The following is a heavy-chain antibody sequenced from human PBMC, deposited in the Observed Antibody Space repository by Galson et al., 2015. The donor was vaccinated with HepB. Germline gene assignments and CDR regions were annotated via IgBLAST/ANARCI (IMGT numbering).Heavy chain of an antibody. Sequence: SLRLPLPASGFTYSSSVMSWVRPAPGQGREWVSTISPHDNPEYADSLKGRFTITRDNSKNTIYLQMNRLRAEDTAVYYCAKHRGTYQSGRAFDYWGQGTLVTVSS. V-gene: IGHV3-23*01. CDR2: ISPHDNP. D-gene: IGHD1-26*01. J-gene: IGHJ4*02. CDR1: GFTYSSSV. CDR3: AKHRGTYQSGRAFDY.